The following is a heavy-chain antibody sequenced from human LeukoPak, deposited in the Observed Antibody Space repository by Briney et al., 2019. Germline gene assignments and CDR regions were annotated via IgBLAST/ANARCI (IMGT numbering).Heavy chain of an antibody. J-gene: IGHJ4*02. D-gene: IGHD6-19*01. CDR1: GGSISSYY. V-gene: IGHV4-59*08. CDR2: IYYSGST. Sequence: SETLSLTCTVSGGSISSYYWSWIRQPPGKGLGWIGYIYYSGSTNYNPSLKSRVTISVDTSKNQFSLKLSSVTAADTAVYYCATGYSSGWFDYWGQGTLVTVSS. CDR3: ATGYSSGWFDY.